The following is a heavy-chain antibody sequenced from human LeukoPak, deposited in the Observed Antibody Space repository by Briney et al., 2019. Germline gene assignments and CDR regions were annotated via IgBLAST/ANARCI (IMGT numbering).Heavy chain of an antibody. CDR1: GFTFSSYR. CDR2: ISYDGSNK. D-gene: IGHD3-10*01. CDR3: ARLGGLRRTTPFDY. J-gene: IGHJ4*02. Sequence: GGSLRLSCAASGFTFSSYRMNWVRQAPGKGLEWVAVISYDGSNKYYADSVKGRFTISRDNSKNTLYLQMNSLRAEDTAVYYCARLGGLRRTTPFDYWGQGTLVTVSS. V-gene: IGHV3-30*03.